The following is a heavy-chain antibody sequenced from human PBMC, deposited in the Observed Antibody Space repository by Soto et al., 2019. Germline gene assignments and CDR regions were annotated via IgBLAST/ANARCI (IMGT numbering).Heavy chain of an antibody. CDR2: IYYSGST. Sequence: PSETLSLTCTVSGGSISSGDYYWSWIRQPPGKGLEWIGYIYYSGSTYYNPSLKSRVTISVDTSKNQFSLKLSSVTAADTAVYYCARRGWMQLNWYFDLWGRGTLVT. V-gene: IGHV4-30-4*01. D-gene: IGHD5-18*01. CDR3: ARRGWMQLNWYFDL. J-gene: IGHJ2*01. CDR1: GGSISSGDYY.